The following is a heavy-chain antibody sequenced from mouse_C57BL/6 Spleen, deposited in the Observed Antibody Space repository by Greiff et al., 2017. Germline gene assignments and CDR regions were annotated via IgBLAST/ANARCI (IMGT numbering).Heavy chain of an antibody. CDR3: ATGGTTIDD. D-gene: IGHD1-1*01. J-gene: IGHJ2*01. CDR1: GFNIKDAY. Sequence: EVQLQQSGAELVRPGASVKLSCTASGFNIKDAYMHWVKQRPEQGLEWIGWIDPENGDTEYASKFQGKATITADTSSNAAYLQLSSLTSEDPAGDYCATGGTTIDDWGQGTTLSVSS. CDR2: IDPENGDT. V-gene: IGHV14-4*01.